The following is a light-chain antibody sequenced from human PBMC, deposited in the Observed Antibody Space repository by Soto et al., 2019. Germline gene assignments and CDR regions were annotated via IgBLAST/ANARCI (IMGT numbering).Light chain of an antibody. V-gene: IGKV3-20*01. CDR3: QLYGSSART. J-gene: IGKJ1*01. CDR1: QTVSSNS. CDR2: GAS. Sequence: EIVLTQSPGTLSLSPGERATLSCRASQTVSSNSLAWYHQKPGQAPRLLIYGASSRATGIPDRFSGSGSGTDFTLTISRLEPEDFAVYYCQLYGSSARTFDQGTKVEIK.